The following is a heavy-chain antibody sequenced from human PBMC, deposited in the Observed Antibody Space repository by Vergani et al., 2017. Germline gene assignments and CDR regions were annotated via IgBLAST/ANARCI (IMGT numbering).Heavy chain of an antibody. CDR3: ASVGHGSENGGALQL. CDR2: IYPGDSEV. J-gene: IGHJ3*01. V-gene: IGHV5-51*01. D-gene: IGHD3-10*01. CDR1: GYIFSNFW. Sequence: EKQLVQSGSETKKPGESLKISCQAFGYIFSNFWIGWVRQRPGRGLEWMGIIYPGDSEVKSNPTFRGQVIFSVDTSVNTAYLQWRSLQASDTATYFCASVGHGSENGGALQLWGQGTNITVSS.